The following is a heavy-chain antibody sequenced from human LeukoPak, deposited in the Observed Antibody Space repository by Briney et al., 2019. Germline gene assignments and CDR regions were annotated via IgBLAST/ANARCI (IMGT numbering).Heavy chain of an antibody. CDR3: ARDIPYCSSTSCSSFQH. D-gene: IGHD2-2*01. CDR2: ISISSSYI. CDR1: GFTFSSDS. J-gene: IGHJ1*01. Sequence: PGGSLRLSCAASGFTFSSDSMNWVRQAPGNGLEWVSSISISSSYIYYADSGKSRFTISRDNTKNSLYPQMSSLRADDTPVYYCARDIPYCSSTSCSSFQHWGEGTLVTVSS. V-gene: IGHV3-21*01.